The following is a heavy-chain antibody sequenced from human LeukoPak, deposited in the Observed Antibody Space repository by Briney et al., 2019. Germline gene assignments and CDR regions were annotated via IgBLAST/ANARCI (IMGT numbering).Heavy chain of an antibody. Sequence: GGSLRLPCPASGFPFRSYAMSWVRQAPGKGLEWSSTISGSGGSTYYANSVKGRFTISRDNSKNTLNLQMNSLRAEDTAVYYCAKDLGGSYPPSYYFDYWGQGTLVTVSS. CDR3: AKDLGGSYPPSYYFDY. CDR1: GFPFRSYA. V-gene: IGHV3-23*01. J-gene: IGHJ4*02. CDR2: ISGSGGST. D-gene: IGHD1-26*01.